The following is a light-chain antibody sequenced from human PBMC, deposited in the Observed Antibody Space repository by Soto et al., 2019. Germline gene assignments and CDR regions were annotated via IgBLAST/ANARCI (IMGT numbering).Light chain of an antibody. V-gene: IGKV1-5*01. CDR3: HQYYIDSRT. CDR1: QSISTW. J-gene: IGKJ1*01. CDR2: DAS. Sequence: DIQMTQSPSTLSASVGDRVTITCRASQSISTWLAWYQQKPGNAPKLLIVDASNLDSGVPSRFSGSGSVTELTISINGLQPDDFPTYYCHQYYIDSRTFGHGT.